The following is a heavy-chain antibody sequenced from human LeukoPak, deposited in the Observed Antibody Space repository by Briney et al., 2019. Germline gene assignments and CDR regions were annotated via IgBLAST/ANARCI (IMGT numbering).Heavy chain of an antibody. CDR2: IYHSGST. Sequence: SETLSLTCAVSGGSISSSNWWSWVRQPPGKGLEWIGEIYHSGSTNYNPSPKSRVTISVDKSKNQFSLKLSSVTAADTAVYYCARDLEYYYDSSGYYYSSSEYFDLWGRGTLVTVSS. CDR3: ARDLEYYYDSSGYYYSSSEYFDL. D-gene: IGHD3-22*01. V-gene: IGHV4-4*02. J-gene: IGHJ2*01. CDR1: GGSISSSNW.